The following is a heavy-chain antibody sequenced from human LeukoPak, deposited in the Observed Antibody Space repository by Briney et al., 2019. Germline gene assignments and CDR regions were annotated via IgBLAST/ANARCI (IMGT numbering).Heavy chain of an antibody. V-gene: IGHV3-23*01. Sequence: PGASLSLFCAASGFTFRTYAMSWVRQAPGRGLEWLSVVRGIVSYTYYADPVKGRFTNSRGNSKNTLYLQMNSLRTEDTAIYYCAKTSRVNSAYDSPFHYWGQGTLVSV. CDR1: GFTFRTYA. D-gene: IGHD5-12*01. CDR3: AKTSRVNSAYDSPFHY. CDR2: VRGIVSYT. J-gene: IGHJ4*02.